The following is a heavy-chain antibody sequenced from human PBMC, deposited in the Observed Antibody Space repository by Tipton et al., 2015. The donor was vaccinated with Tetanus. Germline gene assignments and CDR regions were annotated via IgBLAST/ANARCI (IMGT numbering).Heavy chain of an antibody. V-gene: IGHV4-61*08. CDR3: ARDPYYNGGGYFDY. Sequence: TLSLTCTVSGASLRGGDYHWSWIRQRPGKGLEWIGYMFYGGSPKYNPSLKSRVTILVDKSKNQLSLKLRSVTAADTAVYFCARDPYYNGGGYFDYWGQGTLVTVSS. D-gene: IGHD3-10*01. J-gene: IGHJ4*02. CDR2: MFYGGSP. CDR1: GASLRGGDYH.